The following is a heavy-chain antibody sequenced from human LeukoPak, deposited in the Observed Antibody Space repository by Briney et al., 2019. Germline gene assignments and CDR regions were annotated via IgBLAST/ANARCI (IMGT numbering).Heavy chain of an antibody. D-gene: IGHD6-19*01. J-gene: IGHJ4*02. Sequence: EGSLRLSCAASGFTFSSYGINWVRQAPGKGLEWVAVISNDGSNKYYGDSVKGRFTISRDNSKNTLYLQMNSLRAEDTAVYYCAKGGSSGWFDYFDYWGQGTLVTVSS. V-gene: IGHV3-30*18. CDR1: GFTFSSYG. CDR2: ISNDGSNK. CDR3: AKGGSSGWFDYFDY.